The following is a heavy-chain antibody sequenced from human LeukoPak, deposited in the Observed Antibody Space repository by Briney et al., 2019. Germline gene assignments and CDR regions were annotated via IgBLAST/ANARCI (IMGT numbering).Heavy chain of an antibody. CDR2: IYYSGST. CDR3: ARHVTALRSPRY. J-gene: IGHJ4*02. Sequence: SETLSLTCTVSGGSISSSSYYWGWIRQPPGKGLEWIGTIYYSGSTYYNPSLKSRVAISVDTSKNQFSLKLSSVTAADTAVYYCARHVTALRSPRYWGQGTLVTVSS. CDR1: GGSISSSSYY. D-gene: IGHD2-21*02. V-gene: IGHV4-39*01.